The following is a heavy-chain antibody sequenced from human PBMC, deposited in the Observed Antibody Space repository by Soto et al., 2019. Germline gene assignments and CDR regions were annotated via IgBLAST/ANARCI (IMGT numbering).Heavy chain of an antibody. V-gene: IGHV1-18*01. CDR1: GYTFSSYG. J-gene: IGHJ3*02. D-gene: IGHD3-16*01. CDR2: ISAYNGNT. CDR3: ARWGNSDAFDI. Sequence: QVQLVQSGAEVKKPGASVKVSCKASGYTFSSYGIGWVRQAPGQGLEWMGWISAYNGNTYYAQKLQGRVTMTTDTSTSTVYMELRSMRSDDTAVYYCARWGNSDAFDIWGQGTMVTVSS.